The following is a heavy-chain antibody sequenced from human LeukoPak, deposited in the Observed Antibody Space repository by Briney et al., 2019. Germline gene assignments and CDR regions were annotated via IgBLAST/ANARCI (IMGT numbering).Heavy chain of an antibody. CDR2: IKQDGSEK. J-gene: IGHJ4*02. V-gene: IGHV3-7*01. CDR3: ARGRDRPY. Sequence: PGGSLRLSCAASEFIFSGYWMNWVRQAPGKGLEWVANIKQDGSEKQYVDSVRGRFTISRDNAKNSLYLQMNSLRVEDTAVYYCARGRDRPYWGQGTLVTVSS. CDR1: EFIFSGYW.